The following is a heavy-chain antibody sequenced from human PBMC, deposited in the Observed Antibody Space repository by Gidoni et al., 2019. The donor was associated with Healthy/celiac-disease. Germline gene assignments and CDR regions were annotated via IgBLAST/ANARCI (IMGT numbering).Heavy chain of an antibody. Sequence: QVPLQQWGAGLLKPSETLSLTCAVYGGSFSGYYWSWIRQPPGKGLEWIGEINHSGSTNYNPSLKSRVTISVDTSKNQFSLKLSSVTAADTAVYYCARGRIRPGPRFPEYFQHWGQGTLVTVSS. D-gene: IGHD3-10*01. J-gene: IGHJ1*01. CDR2: INHSGST. CDR3: ARGRIRPGPRFPEYFQH. CDR1: GGSFSGYY. V-gene: IGHV4-34*01.